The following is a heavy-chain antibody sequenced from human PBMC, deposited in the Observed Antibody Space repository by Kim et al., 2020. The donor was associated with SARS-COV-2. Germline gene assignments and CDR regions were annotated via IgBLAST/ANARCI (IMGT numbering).Heavy chain of an antibody. CDR3: ARGGWSSDF. Sequence: GGSLRLSCVASGFTFSIYWMSWVRQVPGKGLEWVANIKQDGNERNYVDSVKGRFTMSRDNAKNSLHLQMNSLRVEDTAVYYCARGGWSSDFWGQGTLVTVSS. J-gene: IGHJ4*02. CDR1: GFTFSIYW. V-gene: IGHV3-7*01. D-gene: IGHD6-19*01. CDR2: IKQDGNER.